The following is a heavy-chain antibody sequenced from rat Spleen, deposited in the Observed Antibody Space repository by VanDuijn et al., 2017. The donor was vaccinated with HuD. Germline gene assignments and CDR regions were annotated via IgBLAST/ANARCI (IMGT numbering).Heavy chain of an antibody. CDR1: GLTFTSFP. D-gene: IGHD4-4*01. Sequence: EVQLVESGGGLVQPGGSMKLSCVISGLTFTSFPVAWVRQAPTKGLEWVATISASGGSTYFRDSVKGRFTISRDVTKTTLYLQMNSLRSEDTATYYGTRGRVYFGYTGVEYWGQGVMVTVSS. CDR3: TRGRVYFGYTGVEY. V-gene: IGHV5-46*01. J-gene: IGHJ2*01. CDR2: ISASGGST.